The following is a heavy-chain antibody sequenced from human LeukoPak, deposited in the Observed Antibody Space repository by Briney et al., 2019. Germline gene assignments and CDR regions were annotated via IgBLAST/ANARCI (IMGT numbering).Heavy chain of an antibody. V-gene: IGHV3-48*04. D-gene: IGHD3-16*01. CDR2: ISSSSRTI. Sequence: GGALRLSCAASGFTFSSYSMNWVRQAPGKGLEWVSYISSSSRTIYYADSVKGRFTISRDNAKNSLYLQMNSLRAEDTAVYYCARSRFVDYWGQGTLVTVSS. CDR1: GFTFSSYS. J-gene: IGHJ4*02. CDR3: ARSRFVDY.